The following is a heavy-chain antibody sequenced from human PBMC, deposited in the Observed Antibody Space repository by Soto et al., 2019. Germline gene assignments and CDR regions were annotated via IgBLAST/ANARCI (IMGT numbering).Heavy chain of an antibody. Sequence: SETLSLTCTVSGGSISSSSYYWGWIRQPPGKGLEWIGSIYYSGSTYYNPSLKSRVTISVDTSKNQFSLKLSSVTAADTAVYYCARATIFGVANWFDPWGQGTLVTVSS. D-gene: IGHD3-3*01. V-gene: IGHV4-39*07. CDR3: ARATIFGVANWFDP. J-gene: IGHJ5*02. CDR2: IYYSGST. CDR1: GGSISSSSYY.